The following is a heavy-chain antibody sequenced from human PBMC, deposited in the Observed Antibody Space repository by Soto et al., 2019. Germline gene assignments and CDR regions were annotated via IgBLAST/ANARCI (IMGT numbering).Heavy chain of an antibody. D-gene: IGHD5-12*01. CDR3: AKGIRRETATIRDWYFDL. J-gene: IGHJ2*01. CDR1: GFTFKNFA. CDR2: ISGMGVTT. V-gene: IGHV3-23*01. Sequence: TGGSLRLSCAASGFTFKNFAMSWVRQAPGKGLEWVSAISGMGVTTYYADSVKGRLTMSRDNSKNSLDLQMNSLRAEDTAVYYCAKGIRRETATIRDWYFDLWGRGTLVTVSS.